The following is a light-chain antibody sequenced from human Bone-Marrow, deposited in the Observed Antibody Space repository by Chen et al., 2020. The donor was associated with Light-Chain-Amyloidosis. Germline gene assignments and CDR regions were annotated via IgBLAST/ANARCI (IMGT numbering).Light chain of an antibody. CDR3: QVWDRSSDRPV. J-gene: IGLJ3*02. Sequence: SYVLTQPSSVSGAPGQTAQSACGGNNIGTKSVHWYQQTPGQAPLLVVYDDSDRPSGIPERLSGSNSGNTATLTISRVEAGDEADYYCQVWDRSSDRPVFGGGTKLTVL. CDR1: NIGTKS. CDR2: DDS. V-gene: IGLV3-21*02.